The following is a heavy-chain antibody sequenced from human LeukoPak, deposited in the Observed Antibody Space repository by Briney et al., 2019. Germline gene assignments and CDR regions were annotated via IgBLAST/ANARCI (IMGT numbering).Heavy chain of an antibody. V-gene: IGHV1-2*02. J-gene: IGHJ4*02. CDR3: ARADCSGGSCYLRY. CDR2: INPNSGGT. D-gene: IGHD2-15*01. CDR1: GYTFTSYA. Sequence: ASVKVSCKASGYTFTSYAMNWVRQAPGQGLEWMGWINPNSGGTNYAQKFQGRVTMTRDTSISTAYMELSRLRSDDTAVYYCARADCSGGSCYLRYWGQGTLVTVSS.